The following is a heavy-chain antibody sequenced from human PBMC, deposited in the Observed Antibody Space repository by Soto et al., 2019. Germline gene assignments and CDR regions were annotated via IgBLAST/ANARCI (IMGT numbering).Heavy chain of an antibody. CDR3: ATLSPNYDFWSTYFIRHWFDP. D-gene: IGHD3-3*01. Sequence: GASVKVSCKVSGYTLTELSMHWVRQAPGKGLEWMGGFDPEDGETIYAQKFQGRVTMTEDTSTDTAYMELHSLRSEDTAVYYCATLSPNYDFWSTYFIRHWFDPWGQGTLVTVSS. CDR2: FDPEDGET. J-gene: IGHJ5*02. V-gene: IGHV1-24*01. CDR1: GYTLTELS.